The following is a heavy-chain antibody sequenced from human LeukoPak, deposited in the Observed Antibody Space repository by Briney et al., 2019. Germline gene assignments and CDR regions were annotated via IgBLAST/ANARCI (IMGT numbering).Heavy chain of an antibody. V-gene: IGHV3-48*01. Sequence: GGSLRLSCAASGFTFSTYSMNWVRQAPGKGLEWVSYISSSSSTIYYADSVKGRFAISRDNAKNSLYLQMNSLRAEDTAVYYCARGSTYYDSSGQVPFDYWGQGTLVTVSS. CDR3: ARGSTYYDSSGQVPFDY. D-gene: IGHD3-22*01. CDR2: ISSSSSTI. CDR1: GFTFSTYS. J-gene: IGHJ4*02.